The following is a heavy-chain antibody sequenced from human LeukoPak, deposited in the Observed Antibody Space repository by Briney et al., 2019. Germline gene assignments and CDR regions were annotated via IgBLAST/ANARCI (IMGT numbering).Heavy chain of an antibody. CDR1: GSSISSYY. J-gene: IGHJ4*02. D-gene: IGHD3-3*01. CDR2: IYYTGVT. Sequence: SETLSLTCSVSGSSISSYYWNWIRQPPGKGLEWIGYIYYTGVTNYNPSLKSRVTISVDTSKNQFSLKLSSVTAADTAVYYCASGVFGGDYWGQGTLVTVSS. CDR3: ASGVFGGDY. V-gene: IGHV4-59*12.